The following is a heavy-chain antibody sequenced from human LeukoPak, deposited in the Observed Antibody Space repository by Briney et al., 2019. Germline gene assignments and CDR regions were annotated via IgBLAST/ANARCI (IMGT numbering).Heavy chain of an antibody. Sequence: GGSLRLSCAASGFTFSTYWMHWVRQAPGKGLVWVSGISSDGRSTTYADSVKGRFSISRDNAKNTLYLQMNSLRAEDTAIYYCARDRASHFDYWGQGTLVTVPS. CDR1: GFTFSTYW. V-gene: IGHV3-74*01. CDR2: ISSDGRST. CDR3: ARDRASHFDY. J-gene: IGHJ4*02. D-gene: IGHD3-10*01.